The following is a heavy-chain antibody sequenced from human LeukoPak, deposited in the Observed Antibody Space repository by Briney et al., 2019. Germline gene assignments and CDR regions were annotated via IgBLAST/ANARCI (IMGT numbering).Heavy chain of an antibody. Sequence: SETLSLTCTVSGGSISSSSYYWGWIRQPPGKGLEWIGSIYYSGSTYYNPSLKSRVTISVDTSKNQFSLKLSSVTAADTAVYYCARASAGFDYWGQGTLVTVSS. CDR1: GGSISSSSYY. D-gene: IGHD6-13*01. V-gene: IGHV4-39*07. CDR2: IYYSGST. J-gene: IGHJ4*02. CDR3: ARASAGFDY.